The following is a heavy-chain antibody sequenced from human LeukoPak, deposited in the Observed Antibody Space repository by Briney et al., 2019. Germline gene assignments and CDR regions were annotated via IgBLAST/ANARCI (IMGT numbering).Heavy chain of an antibody. V-gene: IGHV3-30*02. CDR2: IRYDGSNK. CDR3: AKDWYSSSWPYYLDY. CDR1: GFTFSSYG. J-gene: IGHJ4*02. Sequence: GGSLRLSCAASGFTFSSYGMHWVRQAPGKGLEWVAFIRYDGSNKYYADSVKGRFTISRDNSKNTLYLQMKSLRAEDTAVFYCAKDWYSSSWPYYLDYWGQGTLVTVSS. D-gene: IGHD6-13*01.